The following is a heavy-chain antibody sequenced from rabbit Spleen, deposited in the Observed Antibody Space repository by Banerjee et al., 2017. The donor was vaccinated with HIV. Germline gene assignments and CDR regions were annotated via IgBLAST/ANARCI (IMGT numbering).Heavy chain of an antibody. V-gene: IGHV1S45*01. CDR1: GFTMSKYH. CDR2: ISAGSSGNT. D-gene: IGHD4-1*01. J-gene: IGHJ4*01. Sequence: QEQLEESGGGLVKPEGSLTLTCTASGFTMSKYHMCWVCQAPGKGLEWIACISAGSSGNTYYASWAKGRFTVSKTSSTTVTLQMTSLTAADTATYFCARETSSGWGVLLYYFNLWGPGTLVTVS. CDR3: ARETSSGWGVLLYYFNL.